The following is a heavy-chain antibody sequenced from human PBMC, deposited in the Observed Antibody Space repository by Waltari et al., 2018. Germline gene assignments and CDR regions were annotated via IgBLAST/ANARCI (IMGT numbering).Heavy chain of an antibody. CDR1: GGSISSYY. Sequence: QVQLQESGPGLVKPSETLSLTCTVSGGSISSYYWSWIRQPPGKGLEWIGYIYYSGSTNYNPSLKSRVTISVDTSKNQFSLKLSSVTAADTAVYYCASTRSRDTIFGVVIPDAFDIWGQGTMVTVSS. CDR3: ASTRSRDTIFGVVIPDAFDI. CDR2: IYYSGST. J-gene: IGHJ3*02. V-gene: IGHV4-59*01. D-gene: IGHD3-3*01.